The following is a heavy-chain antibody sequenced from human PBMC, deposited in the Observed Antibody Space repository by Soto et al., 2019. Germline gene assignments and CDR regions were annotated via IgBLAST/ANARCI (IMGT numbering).Heavy chain of an antibody. J-gene: IGHJ4*02. CDR1: GYTFTSYD. V-gene: IGHV1-8*01. D-gene: IGHD3-22*01. CDR3: AKDTYYHDSSGYYVFDC. CDR2: MNPNSGNT. Sequence: ASVKVSCKASGYTFTSYDINWVRQATGQGLELMGWMNPNSGNTGYAQKFQGRVTMTRNTSISTAYMELSSLRSEDTAVYYCAKDTYYHDSSGYYVFDCWGQGTLVTVSS.